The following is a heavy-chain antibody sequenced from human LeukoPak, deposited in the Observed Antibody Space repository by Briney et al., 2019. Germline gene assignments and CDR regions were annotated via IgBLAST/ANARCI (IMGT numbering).Heavy chain of an antibody. CDR2: ISYDGSNK. V-gene: IGHV3-30*04. D-gene: IGHD3-3*01. CDR1: GLTFSSYA. CDR3: ARDWTQYYDFWSAPEPYFDY. Sequence: GGSLRLSCAASGLTFSSYAMHWVRQAPGKGQEWVAVISYDGSNKYYADSVKGRFTISRDNSKNTLYLQMNSLRAEDTAVYYCARDWTQYYDFWSAPEPYFDYWGQGTLVTVSS. J-gene: IGHJ4*02.